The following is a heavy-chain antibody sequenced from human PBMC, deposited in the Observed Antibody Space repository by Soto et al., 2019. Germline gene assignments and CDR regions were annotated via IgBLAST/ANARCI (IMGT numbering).Heavy chain of an antibody. CDR3: GLEPTGTGGFDY. J-gene: IGHJ4*02. CDR2: IDLDSSHT. Sequence: QVQLVQSGPEVKMPGASVKVSCKASGHTFTGHHMHWVRQAPGQGLEWMAYIDLDSSHTKYAQRFQGRVTTTRDTSITTSYMELSGLRSDDTALYYCGLEPTGTGGFDYWGQGTVLTVSS. V-gene: IGHV1-2*02. D-gene: IGHD7-27*01. CDR1: GHTFTGHH.